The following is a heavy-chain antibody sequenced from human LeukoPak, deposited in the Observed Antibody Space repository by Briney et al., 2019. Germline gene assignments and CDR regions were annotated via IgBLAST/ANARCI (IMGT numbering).Heavy chain of an antibody. J-gene: IGHJ4*02. CDR2: IVVGSGNT. V-gene: IGHV1-58*02. D-gene: IGHD1-26*01. CDR3: AADHEGGSYAFDY. CDR1: GFTFTSSA. Sequence: SVKVSCKASGFTFTSSAMQWVRQARGQRLEWIGWIVVGSGNTNYAQKFQERVTITRDMSTSTAYMELSSLRSEDTAVCYCAADHEGGSYAFDYWGQGTLVTVSS.